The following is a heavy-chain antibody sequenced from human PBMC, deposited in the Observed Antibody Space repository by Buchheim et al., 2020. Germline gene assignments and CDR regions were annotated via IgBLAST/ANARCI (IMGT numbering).Heavy chain of an antibody. CDR1: GFPLSSAA. CDR3: ARETGYDSTLDY. D-gene: IGHD1-14*01. CDR2: ISYDGSNK. Sequence: QVQLVESGGGVVQPGRSLRLSCAASGFPLSSAAMHWVRQAPGKGLAWVALISYDGSNKYSADSVKGRFTISSDNSKKKQNLQMKSLRAKDTAVYYCARETGYDSTLDYWGQGTL. V-gene: IGHV3-30-3*01. J-gene: IGHJ4*02.